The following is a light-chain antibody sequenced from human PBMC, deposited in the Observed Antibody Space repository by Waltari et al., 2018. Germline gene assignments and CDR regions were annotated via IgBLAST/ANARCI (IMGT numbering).Light chain of an antibody. CDR3: AAWDDSLDACV. CDR2: YDD. CDR1: SSNIGNNA. J-gene: IGLJ3*02. Sequence: QSVLTQPPSVSEAPRQRVTISCSGSSSNIGNNAVSWYQQLPGKAPEVLIFYDDQLPAGVSDRFSGAKSGTSASLAIRGLQSEDEADYYCAAWDDSLDACVFGGGTKLTVL. V-gene: IGLV1-36*01.